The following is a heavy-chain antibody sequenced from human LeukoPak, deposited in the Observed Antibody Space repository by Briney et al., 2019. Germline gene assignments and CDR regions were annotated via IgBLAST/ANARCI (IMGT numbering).Heavy chain of an antibody. V-gene: IGHV4-38-2*02. CDR2: IYHSGST. Sequence: PSETLSLTCTVSGYSISSGYYWGWIRQPPGKGLEWIGSIYHSGSTYYNPSLKSRVTISVDTSKNQFSLKLSSVTAADTAVYYCTRVTMVRGVTFDYWGQGTLVTVSP. J-gene: IGHJ4*02. D-gene: IGHD3-10*01. CDR3: TRVTMVRGVTFDY. CDR1: GYSISSGYY.